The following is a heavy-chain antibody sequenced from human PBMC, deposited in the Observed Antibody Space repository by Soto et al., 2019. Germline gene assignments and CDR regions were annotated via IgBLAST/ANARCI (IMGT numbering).Heavy chain of an antibody. D-gene: IGHD4-17*01. Sequence: GGSLRLSCAASGFTFSSYAMHWVRQAPGKGLEWVAVISYDGSNKYYADSVKGRFTISRDNSKNTLYLQMNSLRAEDTAVYYCAREALDYGDYVESSDHYYYGMDVWGQGTTVTVSS. J-gene: IGHJ6*02. CDR3: AREALDYGDYVESSDHYYYGMDV. V-gene: IGHV3-30-3*01. CDR2: ISYDGSNK. CDR1: GFTFSSYA.